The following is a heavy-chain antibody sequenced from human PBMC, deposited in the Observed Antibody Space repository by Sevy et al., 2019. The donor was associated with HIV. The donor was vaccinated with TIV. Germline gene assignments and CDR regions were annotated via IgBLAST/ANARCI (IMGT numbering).Heavy chain of an antibody. CDR1: GFSISSDYY. Sequence: SETLSLTCTVSGFSISSDYYWGWIRQPPGKGLEWIGSIYDGGSTYSNPSLKSRVTISIDTSKNQFSLKLSSVTAADTAVYYCARDYYGSGSYYEFVYWGQGTLVTVSS. D-gene: IGHD3-10*01. J-gene: IGHJ4*02. CDR2: IYDGGST. CDR3: ARDYYGSGSYYEFVY. V-gene: IGHV4-38-2*02.